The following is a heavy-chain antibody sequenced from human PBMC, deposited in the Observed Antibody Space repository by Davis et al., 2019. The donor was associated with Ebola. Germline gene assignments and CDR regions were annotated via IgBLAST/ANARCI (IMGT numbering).Heavy chain of an antibody. CDR2: INTNTGNP. Sequence: ASVKVSCKASGYTFTGYAMNWVRQAPGQGLEWMGWINTNTGNPTYAQGFTGRFVFSLDTSVSTIYLQISSLKAEDTAVYYCARDGEDGTGLSPFDYWGQGTLVTVSS. V-gene: IGHV7-4-1*02. J-gene: IGHJ4*02. CDR3: ARDGEDGTGLSPFDY. D-gene: IGHD1-7*01. CDR1: GYTFTGYA.